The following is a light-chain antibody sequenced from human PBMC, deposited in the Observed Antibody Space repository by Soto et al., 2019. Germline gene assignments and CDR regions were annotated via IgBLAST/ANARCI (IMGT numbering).Light chain of an antibody. J-gene: IGLJ3*02. CDR3: VLYMGSGIWV. CDR2: STN. V-gene: IGLV8-61*01. Sequence: QTVVTQEPSFSVSPGGTVTLTCGLSSGSVSTGYYPSRYQQTPGQAPRTLIYSTNTRSSGVPDRFSGSILGNKAALTITGAQADDESDYYCVLYMGSGIWVFGGGTKLTVL. CDR1: SGSVSTGYY.